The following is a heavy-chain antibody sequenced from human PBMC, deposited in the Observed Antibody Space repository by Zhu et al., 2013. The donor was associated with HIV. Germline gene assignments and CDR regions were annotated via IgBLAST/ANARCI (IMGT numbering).Heavy chain of an antibody. Sequence: QVPLVQSGAEVRKPGASVKVSCQASGYTFSDFYIHWVRQAPGQGLEWVGWINPESGVTNYPQKFQGRVTMTRDTSISTAYLEVSRLRSDDTAVYFCARDHQSSVFRGIKFDYWGQGTLVAVSS. CDR1: GYTFSDFY. D-gene: IGHD3-10*01. CDR2: INPESGVT. V-gene: IGHV1-2*02. J-gene: IGHJ4*01. CDR3: ARDHQSSVFRGIKFDY.